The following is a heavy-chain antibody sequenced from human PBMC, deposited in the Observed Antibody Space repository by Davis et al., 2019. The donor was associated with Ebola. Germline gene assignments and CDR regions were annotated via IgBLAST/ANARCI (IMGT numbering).Heavy chain of an antibody. CDR2: IFPGDSDT. J-gene: IGHJ6*03. Sequence: GESLKISCKGSGYSFTSYWIGWVRQMPGKGLEWMGIIFPGDSDTRYSPSFQGQVTISADKSINTAYLQWSRLKASDTAIYYCVRQEGTTYYMDVWGKGTTVTVSS. V-gene: IGHV5-51*01. CDR1: GYSFTSYW. CDR3: VRQEGTTYYMDV. D-gene: IGHD1-14*01.